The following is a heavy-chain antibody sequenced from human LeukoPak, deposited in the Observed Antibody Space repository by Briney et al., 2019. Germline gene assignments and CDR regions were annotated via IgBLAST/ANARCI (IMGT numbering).Heavy chain of an antibody. J-gene: IGHJ4*02. CDR2: IIPIFGTA. CDR3: ASGIADRDLDY. D-gene: IGHD6-13*01. Sequence: SVKVSCKASGGTFSSYAISWVRQAPGQGLEWMGGIIPIFGTANYARKFQGRVTITADESTSTAYMELSSLRSEDTAVYYCASGIADRDLDYWGQGTLVTVSS. V-gene: IGHV1-69*01. CDR1: GGTFSSYA.